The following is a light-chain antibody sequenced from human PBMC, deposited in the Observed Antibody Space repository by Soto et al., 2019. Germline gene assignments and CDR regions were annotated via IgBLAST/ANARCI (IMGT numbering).Light chain of an antibody. J-gene: IGKJ4*01. CDR1: QSVSSSY. V-gene: IGKV3-20*01. CDR2: GAS. Sequence: EIVLTQSPGTLSLSPGERATLSCRASQSVSSSYLAWYQQKPGQAPRLLIYGASSRATGIPDRFSGSGSGTDFPLTISRLEPEDFAVYYCKQYGSSLITFGGGTKVEIK. CDR3: KQYGSSLIT.